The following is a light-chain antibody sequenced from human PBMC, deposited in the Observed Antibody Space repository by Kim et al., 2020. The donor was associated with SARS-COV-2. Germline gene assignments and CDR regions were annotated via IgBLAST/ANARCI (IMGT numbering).Light chain of an antibody. V-gene: IGKV1-5*03. Sequence: DIQMTQSPSTLSASLGDRVTITCRASQSISRELAWYQQKPGKAPKFLIYQASSLESGVPSRFSGSGSVTEFTLTISSLQPDDSATYYCHQYDSYPLTFGGGTKVDIK. CDR2: QAS. CDR1: QSISRE. J-gene: IGKJ4*01. CDR3: HQYDSYPLT.